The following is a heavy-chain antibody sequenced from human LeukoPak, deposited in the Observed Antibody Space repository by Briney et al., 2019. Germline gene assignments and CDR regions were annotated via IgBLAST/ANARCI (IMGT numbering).Heavy chain of an antibody. V-gene: IGHV1-69*05. CDR2: IIPIFGTA. Sequence: GSSVKVSCKASGGTFSSYAISWVRQAPGQGLEWMGGIIPIFGTANYAQKLQGRVTMTTDTSTSTAYMELRSLRSDDTAVYYCVRDLLPMVRGVISLDYWGQGTLVTVSS. CDR1: GGTFSSYA. D-gene: IGHD3-10*01. J-gene: IGHJ4*02. CDR3: VRDLLPMVRGVISLDY.